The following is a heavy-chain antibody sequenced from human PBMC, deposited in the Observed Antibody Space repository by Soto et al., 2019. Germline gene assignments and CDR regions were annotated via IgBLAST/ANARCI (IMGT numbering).Heavy chain of an antibody. J-gene: IGHJ4*02. CDR2: ISGSGGST. D-gene: IGHD3-3*01. CDR3: AKDRDRYDFWSGYRGYYFDY. Sequence: PGGSLRLSCAASGFTFSSSSMHWVRQAPGKGLEWVSAISGSGGSTYYADSVKGRFTISRDNSKNTLYLQMNSLRAEDTAVYYCAKDRDRYDFWSGYRGYYFDYWGQGTLVTVSS. CDR1: GFTFSSSS. V-gene: IGHV3-23*01.